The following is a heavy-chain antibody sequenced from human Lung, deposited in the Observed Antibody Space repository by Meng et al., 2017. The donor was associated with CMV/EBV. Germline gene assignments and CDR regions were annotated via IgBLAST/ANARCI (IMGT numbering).Heavy chain of an antibody. CDR3: ASFPPPGKQWLVTDY. CDR1: GGSISSSNW. CDR2: IYHSGST. D-gene: IGHD6-19*01. V-gene: IGHV4-4*02. J-gene: IGHJ4*02. Sequence: QGQLQGSGPGMVKPSGTLSLACAVSGGSISSSNWWSWVRQPPGKGLEWIGEIYHSGSTNYNPSLKSRVTISVDKSKNQFSLKLSSVTAADTAVYYCASFPPPGKQWLVTDYWGQGTLVTVS.